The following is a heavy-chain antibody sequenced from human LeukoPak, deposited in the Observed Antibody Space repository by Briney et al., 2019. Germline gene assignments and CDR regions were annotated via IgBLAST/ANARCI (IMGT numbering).Heavy chain of an antibody. CDR3: ARSTTVGEFDY. J-gene: IGHJ4*02. V-gene: IGHV4-34*01. D-gene: IGHD4-23*01. CDR1: GGSFSGYY. Sequence: KPSETLSLTCAVYGGSFSGYYWSWIRQPPGKGLEWIGEINHSGSTNYNPSLKSRVTISVDTSKNQFSLKLSSVTAADTAVYYCARSTTVGEFDYWGQGTLVTVSS. CDR2: INHSGST.